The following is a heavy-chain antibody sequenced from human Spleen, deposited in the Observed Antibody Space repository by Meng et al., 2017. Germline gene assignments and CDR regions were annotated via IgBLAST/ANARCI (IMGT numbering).Heavy chain of an antibody. Sequence: SETLSLTCAVYGGSFSGYYWSWIRQPPGKGLEWIGEINHSGSTNYNPSLKSRVTISVDTSKNQFSLKLSSVTAADTAVYYCARDSYYYYGSGSYYYYYGMDVWGQGTTVTVSS. V-gene: IGHV4-34*01. CDR2: INHSGST. D-gene: IGHD3-10*01. J-gene: IGHJ6*02. CDR3: ARDSYYYYGSGSYYYYYGMDV. CDR1: GGSFSGYY.